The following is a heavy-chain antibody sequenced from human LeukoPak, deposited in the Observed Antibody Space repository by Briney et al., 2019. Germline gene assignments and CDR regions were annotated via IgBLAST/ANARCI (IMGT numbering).Heavy chain of an antibody. CDR3: ATWGEFYDTLDV. Sequence: APVKVSCKVSGNSLTDLSMHSVRQAPGKGLEWMGGFDPEDGETIYAQRFKGRVTLTEDTSTDTAFMEFSSLRSEDTAVYFCATWGEFYDTLDVWGQGTTVTASS. V-gene: IGHV1-24*01. D-gene: IGHD3-16*01. J-gene: IGHJ6*02. CDR2: FDPEDGET. CDR1: GNSLTDLS.